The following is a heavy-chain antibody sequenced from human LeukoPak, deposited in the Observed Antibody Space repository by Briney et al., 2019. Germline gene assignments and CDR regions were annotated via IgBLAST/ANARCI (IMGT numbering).Heavy chain of an antibody. D-gene: IGHD6-6*01. CDR1: GFTFSTYW. CDR3: ARERPNDY. Sequence: PGGSLRLSRAASGFTFSTYWMSWVRQTPGKGLEWVANIRQDGSVKYYVDSVKGRFTISRVNAKNSLYLQMSSLRAEDTAIYYCARERPNDYWGQGTLVTVSS. CDR2: IRQDGSVK. J-gene: IGHJ4*02. V-gene: IGHV3-7*01.